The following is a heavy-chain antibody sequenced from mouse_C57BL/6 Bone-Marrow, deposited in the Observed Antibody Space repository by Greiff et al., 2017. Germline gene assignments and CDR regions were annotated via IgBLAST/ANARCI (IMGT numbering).Heavy chain of an antibody. CDR3: ARRAYWYFDV. D-gene: IGHD3-3*01. J-gene: IGHJ1*03. CDR1: GYTFTSYG. V-gene: IGHV1-81*01. CDR2: IYPRSGNT. Sequence: VQRVESGAELARPGASVKLSCKASGYTFTSYGISWVKQRTGQGLEWIGEIYPRSGNTYYNEKFKGKATLTADKSSSTAYMGLRSLTSEDSAVYFCARRAYWYFDVWGTGTTVTVSS.